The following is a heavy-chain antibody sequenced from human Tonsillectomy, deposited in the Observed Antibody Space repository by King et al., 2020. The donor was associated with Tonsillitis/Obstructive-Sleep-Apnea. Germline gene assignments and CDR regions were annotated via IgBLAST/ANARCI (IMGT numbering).Heavy chain of an antibody. CDR3: ANDTGAYYDFCSGYYSHYYYYMDF. J-gene: IGHJ6*03. Sequence: VQLVESGGGVVQPGGSLRLSCAASGFTFDDYAMHWVRQAPGKGLEWVSLISGDGGSTYYADSVKGRFTISRDNSKNSLYLKMNSLRTEDTALYYCANDTGAYYDFCSGYYSHYYYYMDFWGKGTTVTVSS. CDR1: GFTFDDYA. CDR2: ISGDGGST. D-gene: IGHD3-3*01. V-gene: IGHV3-43*02.